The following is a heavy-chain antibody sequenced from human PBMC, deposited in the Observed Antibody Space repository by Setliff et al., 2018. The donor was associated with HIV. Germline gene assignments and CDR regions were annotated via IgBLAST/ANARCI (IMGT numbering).Heavy chain of an antibody. CDR2: ILSSGST. CDR1: GDSISSYS. CDR3: ARLRITMIMMLNYFDY. D-gene: IGHD3-22*01. J-gene: IGHJ4*02. V-gene: IGHV4-4*09. Sequence: KTSETLSLTCTVSGDSISSYSWNWIRQSPGGGLEWIGFILSSGSTKYNPSLQSRVTMSIDTSKNQFSLRLTSVTAADTAVYFCARLRITMIMMLNYFDYWGQGTLVTVSS.